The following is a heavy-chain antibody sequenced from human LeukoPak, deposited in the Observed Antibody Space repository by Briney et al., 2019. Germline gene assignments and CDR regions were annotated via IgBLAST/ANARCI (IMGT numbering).Heavy chain of an antibody. CDR2: IIPIFGIA. D-gene: IGHD5-24*01. CDR1: GGTFSSYA. Sequence: SVKVSCKASGGTFSSYAISWVRQAPGQGLEWMGRIIPIFGIANYAQKFQGRVTITADKSTSTAYMELSSLRSEDTAVYYCASMEIATITIDYWGQGTLVTVSS. CDR3: ASMEIATITIDY. J-gene: IGHJ4*02. V-gene: IGHV1-69*04.